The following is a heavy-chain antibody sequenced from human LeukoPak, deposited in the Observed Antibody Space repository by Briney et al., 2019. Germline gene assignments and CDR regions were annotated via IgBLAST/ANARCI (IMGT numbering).Heavy chain of an antibody. J-gene: IGHJ4*02. CDR3: AESFGPVIAAAGTGAD. CDR1: GFTFSSYA. Sequence: PGGSLRLSCAASGFTFSSYAMNWVRQAPGKGLEWVSIISGSGTNTYYADSVKGRFTISRDNSKNTLYLQMNSLRAEDTAVYYCAESFGPVIAAAGTGADWGQGTLVTVSS. V-gene: IGHV3-23*01. D-gene: IGHD6-13*01. CDR2: ISGSGTNT.